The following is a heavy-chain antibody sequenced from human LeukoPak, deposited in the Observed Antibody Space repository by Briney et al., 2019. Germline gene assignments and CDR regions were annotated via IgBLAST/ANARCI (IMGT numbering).Heavy chain of an antibody. CDR3: ARPDAVADYFEY. CDR1: GFTFSSYA. CDR2: ISYDGSNK. J-gene: IGHJ4*02. V-gene: IGHV3-30-3*01. D-gene: IGHD6-19*01. Sequence: GGSLRLSCAASGFTFSSYAMHWVRQAPGKGLEWVAVISYDGSNKYYADSVKGRFTISRDNSKNTLYLQMNSLRAEDTAVYYCARPDAVADYFEYWGQGTLVTVSS.